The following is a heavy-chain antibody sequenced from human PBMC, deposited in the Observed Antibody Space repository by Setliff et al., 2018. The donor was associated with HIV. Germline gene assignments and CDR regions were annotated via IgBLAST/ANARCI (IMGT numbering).Heavy chain of an antibody. Sequence: PSETLSLTCTVSGGSISSYYWSWIRQPPGKGLEWIGYIYYSGSTNYNPSLKSRVTISVDTSKNQFSLKLSSVIAADTAVYYCARDSPRGYTLTGPYWGQGTLVTVSS. D-gene: IGHD6-25*01. CDR1: GGSISSYY. J-gene: IGHJ4*02. CDR3: ARDSPRGYTLTGPY. V-gene: IGHV4-59*01. CDR2: IYYSGST.